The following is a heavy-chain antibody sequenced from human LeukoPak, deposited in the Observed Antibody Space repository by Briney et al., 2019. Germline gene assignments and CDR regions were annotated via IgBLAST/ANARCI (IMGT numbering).Heavy chain of an antibody. D-gene: IGHD5-18*01. J-gene: IGHJ4*02. V-gene: IGHV1-69*06. CDR2: IIPIFGTA. CDR1: GGTFSSYA. Sequence: SVKVSCKASGGTFSSYAISRVRQAPGQGLEWMGGIIPIFGTANYAQKFQGRVTITADKSTSTAYMELSSLRSEDTAVYYCAREESGYSYGTFDYWGQGTLVTVSS. CDR3: AREESGYSYGTFDY.